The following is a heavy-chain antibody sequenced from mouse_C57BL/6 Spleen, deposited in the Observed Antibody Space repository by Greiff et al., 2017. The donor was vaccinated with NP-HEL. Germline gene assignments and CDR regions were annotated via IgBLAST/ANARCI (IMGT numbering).Heavy chain of an antibody. CDR1: GYTFTDYN. D-gene: IGHD3-2*02. CDR3: ARPGLLRPFAY. J-gene: IGHJ3*01. CDR2: INPNNGGT. V-gene: IGHV1-18*01. Sequence: EVQLQQSGPELVKPGASVKIPCKASGYTFTDYNMDWVKQSHGKSLEWIGDINPNNGGTIYNQKFKGKATLTVDKSSSTAYMELRSLTSEDTAVYYCARPGLLRPFAYWGQGTLVTVSA.